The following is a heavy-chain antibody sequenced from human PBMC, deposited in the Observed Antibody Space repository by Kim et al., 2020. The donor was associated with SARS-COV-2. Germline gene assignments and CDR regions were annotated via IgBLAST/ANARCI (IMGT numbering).Heavy chain of an antibody. V-gene: IGHV3-48*03. CDR3: ARGCMVYATQQIPFDY. J-gene: IGHJ4*02. D-gene: IGHD2-8*01. Sequence: GGSLRLSCAASGFTFSSYEMNWVRQAPGKGLEWVSYISSSGSTIYYADSVKGRFTISRDNAKNSLYLQMNSLRAEDTAVYYCARGCMVYATQQIPFDYWGQGTLVTVSS. CDR2: ISSSGSTI. CDR1: GFTFSSYE.